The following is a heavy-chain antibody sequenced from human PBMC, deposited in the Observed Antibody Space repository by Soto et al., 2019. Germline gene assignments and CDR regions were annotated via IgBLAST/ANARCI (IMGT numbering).Heavy chain of an antibody. D-gene: IGHD3-16*01. CDR3: AHCRGGVASF. V-gene: IGHV2-5*02. J-gene: IGHJ4*02. CDR2: VYWDDDK. CDR1: GFSLNTRDVG. Sequence: QITLNESGPALVKPTQTLTLTCTFSGFSLNTRDVGVGWIRQPPGTALEWLGVVYWDDDKTYSPSLKSRLTITKATPTTQVVLRMTKMDPVDTATYYCAHCRGGVASFWGQGTLVTVSS.